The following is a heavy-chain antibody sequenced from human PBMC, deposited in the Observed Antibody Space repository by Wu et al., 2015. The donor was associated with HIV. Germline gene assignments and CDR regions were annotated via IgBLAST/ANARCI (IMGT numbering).Heavy chain of an antibody. CDR1: GYTFTGYY. J-gene: IGHJ4*02. CDR3: ASYEGYSGYDSLDY. Sequence: QVQLVQSGAEVKKPGASVKVSCKASGYTFTGYYMHWVRQAPGQGLEWMGWINPNSGGTKYAQKFQGRVTMTRDTSISTAYMELSRLRSDDTAVYYCASYEGYSGYDSLDYWGQGTLVTVSS. V-gene: IGHV1-2*02. D-gene: IGHD5-12*01. CDR2: INPNSGGT.